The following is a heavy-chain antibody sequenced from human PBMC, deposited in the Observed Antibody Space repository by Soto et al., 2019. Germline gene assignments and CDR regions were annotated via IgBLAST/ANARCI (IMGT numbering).Heavy chain of an antibody. J-gene: IGHJ5*02. CDR2: IYYSGST. Sequence: SETLSLTCTVSGGSISSGGYYWSWIRQHPGKGLEWIGYIYYSGSTYYNPSLKSRVTISVDTSKNQFSLKLSSVTAADTAVYYCARVRISMMATVYWFDPWGQGTLVTVS. D-gene: IGHD4-4*01. CDR1: GGSISSGGYY. V-gene: IGHV4-31*03. CDR3: ARVRISMMATVYWFDP.